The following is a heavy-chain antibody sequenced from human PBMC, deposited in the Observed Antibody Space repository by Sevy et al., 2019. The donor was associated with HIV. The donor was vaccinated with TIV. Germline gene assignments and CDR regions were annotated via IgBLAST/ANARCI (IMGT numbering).Heavy chain of an antibody. CDR1: GFTVGTYW. CDR2: IKQDESEK. D-gene: IGHD2-2*01. V-gene: IGHV3-7*01. J-gene: IGHJ6*02. CDR3: ARGVIVPTGRFYYGLDV. Sequence: GGSLRLSCAASGFTVGTYWMSWVRQAPGKGLQWVASIKQDESEKNYVDSVKGRFTISRDNAKNSLTLQMNSLRAEDTDEYYGARGVIVPTGRFYYGLDVWGQGTTVTVSS.